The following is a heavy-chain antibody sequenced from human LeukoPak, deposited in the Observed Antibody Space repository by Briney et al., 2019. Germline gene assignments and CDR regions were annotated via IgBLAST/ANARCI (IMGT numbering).Heavy chain of an antibody. CDR2: IDSHSNYK. CDR3: AREDGVVGGNSAFDI. Sequence: GGSLRLSCATSGFSFNTYNMNWVRQAPGKGLEWVSCIDSHSNYKYYADSVKGRFSISRDNGKNSLFLQMNSLRPEDTAVYYGAREDGVVGGNSAFDIWGHGTVVTVSS. CDR1: GFSFNTYN. J-gene: IGHJ3*02. D-gene: IGHD1-26*01. V-gene: IGHV3-21*01.